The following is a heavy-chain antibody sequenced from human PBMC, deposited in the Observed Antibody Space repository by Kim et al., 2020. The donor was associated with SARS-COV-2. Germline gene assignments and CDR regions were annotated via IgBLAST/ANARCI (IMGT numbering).Heavy chain of an antibody. Sequence: GESLKISCKGSGYSFTSYWIGWVRQMPGKGLEWMGIIYPGDSDTRYSPSFQGQVTISADKSISTAYLQWSSLKASDTAMYYCARLSCSGGSCYLGYYYYGMDVWGQGTTVTVSS. D-gene: IGHD2-15*01. J-gene: IGHJ6*02. CDR2: IYPGDSDT. V-gene: IGHV5-51*01. CDR1: GYSFTSYW. CDR3: ARLSCSGGSCYLGYYYYGMDV.